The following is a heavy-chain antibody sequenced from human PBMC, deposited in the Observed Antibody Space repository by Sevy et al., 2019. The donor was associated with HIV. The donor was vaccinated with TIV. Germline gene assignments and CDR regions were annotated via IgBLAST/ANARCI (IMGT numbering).Heavy chain of an antibody. CDR1: GFTFSDYY. CDR2: ISSSSSYT. D-gene: IGHD6-13*01. Sequence: GGSLRLSCAAPGFTFSDYYMSWIRQAPGKGLEWVSYISSSSSYTNYADSVKGRFTISRDNAKNSLYLQMNSLRAEDTAVYYCARDPSHRSSSWFNWFDPWGQGTLVTVSS. V-gene: IGHV3-11*06. J-gene: IGHJ5*02. CDR3: ARDPSHRSSSWFNWFDP.